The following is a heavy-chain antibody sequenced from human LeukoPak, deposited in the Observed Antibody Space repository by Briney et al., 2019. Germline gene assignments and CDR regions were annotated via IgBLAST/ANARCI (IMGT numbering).Heavy chain of an antibody. J-gene: IGHJ3*02. V-gene: IGHV3-7*01. D-gene: IGHD1-1*01. CDR1: EFTLGSYW. CDR2: IRQDGNIK. CDR3: AREIVGYDAFDI. Sequence: GGSLSLSCTASEFTLGSYWVSWVRRTPAKGLEWMANIRQDGNIKYYLDSVRGRSSISRDNAKNSLYLQMNNLRVDDTALYYCAREIVGYDAFDIWGQGTMVTVSS.